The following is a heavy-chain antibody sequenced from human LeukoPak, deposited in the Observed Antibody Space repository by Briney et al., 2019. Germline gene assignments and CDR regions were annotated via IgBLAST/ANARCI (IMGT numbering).Heavy chain of an antibody. V-gene: IGHV3-7*03. CDR1: GFTFSSYW. D-gene: IGHD6-13*01. CDR2: IKQDGSEK. CDR3: AKVGIAAFRVY. J-gene: IGHJ4*02. Sequence: GGSLRLSCAASGFTFSSYWMSWVRQAPGKGLEWVANIKQDGSEKYYVDSVKGRFTISRDNAKNSLYLQMNSLRAEDTAVYYCAKVGIAAFRVYWGQGTLVTVSS.